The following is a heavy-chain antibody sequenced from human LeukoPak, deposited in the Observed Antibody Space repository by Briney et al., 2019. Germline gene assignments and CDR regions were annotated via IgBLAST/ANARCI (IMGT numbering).Heavy chain of an antibody. D-gene: IGHD5-12*01. Sequence: SETLSLTCTVSGGSISSGGYYWSWIRQHPGKGLEWIGYIYYSGSTYYNPSLKSRVTISVDTSKNQFSLKLSSVTAADTAVYYCARGIVATLFHWGQGTLVPSPQ. V-gene: IGHV4-31*03. J-gene: IGHJ4*02. CDR2: IYYSGST. CDR1: GGSISSGGYY. CDR3: ARGIVATLFH.